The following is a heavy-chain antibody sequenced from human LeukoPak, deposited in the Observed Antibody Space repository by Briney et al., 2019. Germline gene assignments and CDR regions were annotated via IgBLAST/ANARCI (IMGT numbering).Heavy chain of an antibody. CDR2: INPSGGST. CDR3: ATGIYYYDSSGYSDAFDI. V-gene: IGHV1-46*01. D-gene: IGHD3-22*01. Sequence: ASVKVSCKASGYTFTSYYMHWVRQAPGQGLEWMGIINPSGGSTSYAQKFQGRVTMTRDTSTSTVYMELSSLRSEDTAVYYSATGIYYYDSSGYSDAFDIWGQGTMVTVSS. CDR1: GYTFTSYY. J-gene: IGHJ3*02.